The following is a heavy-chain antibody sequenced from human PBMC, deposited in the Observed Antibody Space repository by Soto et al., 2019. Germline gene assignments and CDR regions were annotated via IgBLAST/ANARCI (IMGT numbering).Heavy chain of an antibody. CDR1: GGSISSYY. Sequence: QVQLQESGPGLVKPSETLSLTCTVSGGSISSYYWSWIRQPPGKGLEWIGYIYYSGSTNYNPSLKSRVTISVDTTKSQFSLQLSSVTAADTAVYYCSRRWGDAFDFWGQGTIVSVSS. V-gene: IGHV4-59*01. J-gene: IGHJ3*01. CDR2: IYYSGST. D-gene: IGHD3-16*01. CDR3: SRRWGDAFDF.